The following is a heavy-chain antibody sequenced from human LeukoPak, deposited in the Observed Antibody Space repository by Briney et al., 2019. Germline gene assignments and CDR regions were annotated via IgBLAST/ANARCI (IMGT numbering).Heavy chain of an antibody. V-gene: IGHV3-11*06. D-gene: IGHD3-22*01. J-gene: IGHJ4*02. Sequence: PGGSLRLSCAASGFTFSDYYMSWIRQAPGKGLEWVSYISSSSSYTNYADSVKGRFTISRDNAKNSLYLQMNSLRAEDTAVYYCARALVVVPYRGEYYFDYWGQGTLVTVSS. CDR1: GFTFSDYY. CDR3: ARALVVVPYRGEYYFDY. CDR2: ISSSSSYT.